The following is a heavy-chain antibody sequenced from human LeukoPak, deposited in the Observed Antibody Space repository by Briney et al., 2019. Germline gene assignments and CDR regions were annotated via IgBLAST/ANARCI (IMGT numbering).Heavy chain of an antibody. J-gene: IGHJ4*02. CDR1: GYTFTSYG. V-gene: IGHV1-18*01. Sequence: ASVKVSCKASGYTFTSYGITWVRQAPGQGLEWMGWMSAYNDNTNYAQKLQGRVTMTTDTSTSTAYMELRSLRSDDTAVYYCARASSGSSGWDYWGQGTLVTVSS. CDR3: ARASSGSSGWDY. D-gene: IGHD6-19*01. CDR2: MSAYNDNT.